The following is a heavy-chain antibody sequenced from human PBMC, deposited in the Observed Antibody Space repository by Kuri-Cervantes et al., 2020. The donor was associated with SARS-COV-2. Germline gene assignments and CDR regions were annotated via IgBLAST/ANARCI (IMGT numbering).Heavy chain of an antibody. J-gene: IGHJ1*01. D-gene: IGHD3-10*01. CDR1: GYTFTGYY. Sequence: ASVKVSCKASGYTFTGYYMHWVRQAPGQGLEWMGWINPNSGGTNYAQKFQGRVTMTRDTSISTAYMELSRLRSDDTAVYYRARDGSKGKYFQHWGQGTLVTVSS. V-gene: IGHV1-2*02. CDR3: ARDGSKGKYFQH. CDR2: INPNSGGT.